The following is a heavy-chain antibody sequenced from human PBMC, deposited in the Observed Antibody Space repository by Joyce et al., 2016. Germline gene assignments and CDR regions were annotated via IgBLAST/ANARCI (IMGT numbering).Heavy chain of an antibody. V-gene: IGHV3-7*03. CDR2: IKYDGTAT. D-gene: IGHD3-3*02. Sequence: EEHLEESGGGLVQPGGYVRLTCAASGFTFSSYWMSWVREAPGKGLEWVATIKYDGTATYHVDSVKGRFTISRDNGKNSLYLQMTSLRVDDTAVYYCARDTEAHGIHYYGMDVWGQGTPVIVSS. J-gene: IGHJ6*02. CDR1: GFTFSSYW. CDR3: ARDTEAHGIHYYGMDV.